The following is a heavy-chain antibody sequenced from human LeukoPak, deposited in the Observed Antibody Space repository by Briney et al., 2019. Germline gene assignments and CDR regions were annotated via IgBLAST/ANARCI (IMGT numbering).Heavy chain of an antibody. Sequence: SDTLSLTCTVSGGSIRGSYWSWIRQPPGKGLEWIGYIYYSGSTDYNPSLKSRVTISVDTSKNQFSLKLNSMTAADTAVYYCARTTTKYNTYDYWGQGTLVTVSS. CDR1: GGSIRGSY. CDR2: IYYSGST. D-gene: IGHD4-17*01. J-gene: IGHJ4*02. CDR3: ARTTTKYNTYDY. V-gene: IGHV4-59*01.